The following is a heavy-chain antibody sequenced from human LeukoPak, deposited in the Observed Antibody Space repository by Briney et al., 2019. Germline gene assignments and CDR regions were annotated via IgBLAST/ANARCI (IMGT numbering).Heavy chain of an antibody. J-gene: IGHJ4*02. CDR1: GFTFSSSA. V-gene: IGHV3-23*01. CDR3: AKTRPLDSSSWSHGDY. Sequence: GGSLRLSCAASGFTFSSSAMSWVRQAPGKGLEWVSAISGSAGSTYYADSVKGRFTISRDNSKNTLYLQMNSLRVEDTAVYYCAKTRPLDSSSWSHGDYWGQGTLVTVSS. D-gene: IGHD6-13*01. CDR2: ISGSAGST.